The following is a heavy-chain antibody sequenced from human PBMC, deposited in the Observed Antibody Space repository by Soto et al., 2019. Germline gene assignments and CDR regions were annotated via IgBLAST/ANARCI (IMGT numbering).Heavy chain of an antibody. D-gene: IGHD6-19*01. CDR2: IRSKAYGGTT. CDR1: GFTFGDYA. Sequence: EVQLVESGGGLVQPGRSLRLSCTASGFTFGDYAMSWVRQAPGKGLEWVGFIRSKAYGGTTEYAASVKGRFTISRDDSKSIAYLQMNSLKTEDTAVYYCTRESVAGAFDYWGQGTLVTVSS. J-gene: IGHJ4*02. V-gene: IGHV3-49*04. CDR3: TRESVAGAFDY.